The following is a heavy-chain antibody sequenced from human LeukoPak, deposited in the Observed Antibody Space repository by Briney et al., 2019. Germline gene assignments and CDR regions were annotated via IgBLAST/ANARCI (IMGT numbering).Heavy chain of an antibody. Sequence: SQTLSLTCAISGDSVSSNSAAWNWIRQSPSRGLEWLGRTYYRSKWYNDYAVSVKSRITINPDTSKNQFSLQLNSVTPEDTAVYYCARSAAAGTLLRFNWFDPWGQGTLVTVSS. CDR2: TYYRSKWYN. CDR1: GDSVSSNSAA. J-gene: IGHJ5*02. V-gene: IGHV6-1*01. D-gene: IGHD6-13*01. CDR3: ARSAAAGTLLRFNWFDP.